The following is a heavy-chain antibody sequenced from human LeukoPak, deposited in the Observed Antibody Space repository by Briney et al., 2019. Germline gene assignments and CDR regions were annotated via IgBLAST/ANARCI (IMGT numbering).Heavy chain of an antibody. J-gene: IGHJ5*02. V-gene: IGHV1-2*06. CDR1: GYTFTGYY. Sequence: ASVKVSCKASGYTFTGYYIHWVRQAPGQGLEWMGRINPNSGGTNYAQKFQGGVTMTRDTSISTAYMELNRLTSDDTAVYYCAREPMVRDFNWFDPWGQGTLVTVSS. CDR2: INPNSGGT. D-gene: IGHD3-10*01. CDR3: AREPMVRDFNWFDP.